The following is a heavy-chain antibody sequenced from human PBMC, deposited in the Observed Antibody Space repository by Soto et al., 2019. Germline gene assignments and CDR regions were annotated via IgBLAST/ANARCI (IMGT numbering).Heavy chain of an antibody. CDR2: ISGSGGST. J-gene: IGHJ5*02. CDR3: AKRSYDFWNDYWFDP. V-gene: IGHV3-23*01. Sequence: PGXSLRLSCAASGFAFSSYAMSWIRQAPVKGLEWVSAISGSGGSTYYADSVKGRFTISRDNSKNTLYLQMNSLRAEDTAVYYCAKRSYDFWNDYWFDPWGQGTLVTVSS. CDR1: GFAFSSYA. D-gene: IGHD3-3*01.